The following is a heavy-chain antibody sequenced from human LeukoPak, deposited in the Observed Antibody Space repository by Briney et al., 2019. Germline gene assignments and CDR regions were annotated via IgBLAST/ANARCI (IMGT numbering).Heavy chain of an antibody. Sequence: EASVKVSCKASGYPFYTYGISWVRQAPGQGLEWMGWISVYNGNTNYAQKLQGRLTLTTDTSTSSAYMELRSLRSDDTAMYYCARDRSGPFDSWGQGTLVTVSS. J-gene: IGHJ4*02. V-gene: IGHV1-18*01. CDR3: ARDRSGPFDS. D-gene: IGHD3-10*01. CDR1: GYPFYTYG. CDR2: ISVYNGNT.